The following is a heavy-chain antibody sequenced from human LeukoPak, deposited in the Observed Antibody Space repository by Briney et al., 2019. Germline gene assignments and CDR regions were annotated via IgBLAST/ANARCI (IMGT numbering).Heavy chain of an antibody. CDR1: GFTFSSYG. CDR3: AXDLGIPPYGDYSDAFDX. Sequence: GGSLRLSCAASGFTFSSYGMHWVRQAPGKGLEWVAFIRYDGSNKYYADSVKGRFTISRDNSKNTLYLQMNSLRAEDTAVYYCAXDLGIPPYGDYSDAFDXXGQGTMVTV. J-gene: IGHJ3*02. D-gene: IGHD4-17*01. V-gene: IGHV3-30*02. CDR2: IRYDGSNK.